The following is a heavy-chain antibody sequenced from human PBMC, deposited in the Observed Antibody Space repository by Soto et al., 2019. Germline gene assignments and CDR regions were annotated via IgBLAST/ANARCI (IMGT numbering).Heavy chain of an antibody. V-gene: IGHV5-10-1*01. Sequence: LKISCKGSGYSFTTYWISWARQMPGKGLEWMGRIDPSDSYTNYSPSFQGHVTISVDKSITTAYLQWSSLKASDTAMYYCGRHSSSWTEDYWGQGTLVTVSS. CDR1: GYSFTTYW. D-gene: IGHD6-13*01. J-gene: IGHJ4*02. CDR3: GRHSSSWTEDY. CDR2: IDPSDSYT.